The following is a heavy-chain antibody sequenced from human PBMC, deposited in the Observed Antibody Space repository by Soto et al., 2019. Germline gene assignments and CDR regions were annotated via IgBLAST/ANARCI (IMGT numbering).Heavy chain of an antibody. J-gene: IGHJ2*01. V-gene: IGHV1-69*04. CDR2: IIPILGIA. CDR3: ARDDCSGGSCYSYWYFDL. CDR1: GGTFSSYT. D-gene: IGHD2-15*01. Sequence: SVKVSCKASGGTFSSYTISWVRQAPGQGLEWMGRIIPILGIANYAQKFQGRVTITADKSTSTAYMELSSMRSEDTAVYYCARDDCSGGSCYSYWYFDLWGRGTLVTVSS.